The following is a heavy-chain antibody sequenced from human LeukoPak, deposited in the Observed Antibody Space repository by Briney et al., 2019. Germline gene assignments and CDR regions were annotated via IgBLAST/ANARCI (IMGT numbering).Heavy chain of an antibody. CDR2: MYYSGST. D-gene: IGHD3-10*01. CDR1: DGSINTYF. Sequence: PSETLSLTCTVSDGSINTYFWSWIRQPPGKGLEWIGYMYYSGSTNYNPSLKSRATISMDTSKNQFSLKLNSVTAADTAVYYCARQIAWGVGRFDYWGQGTLATVSA. V-gene: IGHV4-59*08. CDR3: ARQIAWGVGRFDY. J-gene: IGHJ4*02.